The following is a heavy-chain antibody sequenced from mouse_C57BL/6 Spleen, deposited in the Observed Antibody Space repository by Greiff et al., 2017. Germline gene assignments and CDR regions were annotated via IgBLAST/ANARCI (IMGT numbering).Heavy chain of an antibody. V-gene: IGHV1-69*01. CDR3: AKEGGGRQADY. CDR1: GYTFTSYW. CDR2: IDPSASYT. Sequence: VQLQQPGAELVMPGASVKLSCKASGYTFTSYWMHWVKQRPGQGLEWIGEIDPSASYTHYNQKFKGKSTLTVDTSSSTAYMQLSSLTSEDSAVYCCAKEGGGRQADYWGQGTTLTVSS. J-gene: IGHJ2*01. D-gene: IGHD1-2*01.